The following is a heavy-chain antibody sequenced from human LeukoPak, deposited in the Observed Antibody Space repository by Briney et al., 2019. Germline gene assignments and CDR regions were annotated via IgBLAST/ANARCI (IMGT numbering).Heavy chain of an antibody. D-gene: IGHD6-13*01. Sequence: SGTLSLTCAVSGGSISSSTNWWSWVRQPPGKGLEWIGEINHSGSTNYNPSLKSRVTISVDTSKNQFSLKLSSVTAADTAVYYCARGLGILRYWGQGTLVTVSS. J-gene: IGHJ4*02. CDR3: ARGLGILRY. V-gene: IGHV4-4*02. CDR1: GGSISSSTNW. CDR2: INHSGST.